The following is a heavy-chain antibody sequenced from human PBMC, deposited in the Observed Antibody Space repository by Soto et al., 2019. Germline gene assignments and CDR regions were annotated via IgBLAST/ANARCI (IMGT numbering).Heavy chain of an antibody. V-gene: IGHV1-18*01. J-gene: IGHJ6*02. CDR2: ISAYNGNT. Sequence: QVQLVQSGAEVKKPGASVKVSCKASGYTFTSYGISWVRQAPGQGLEWMGWISAYNGNTNYAQKLQGRVTMTTDTSTSTAYMELRSLRSDATAVYYCARDGALGESGYSYGMDVWGQGTTVTVSS. D-gene: IGHD3-16*01. CDR1: GYTFTSYG. CDR3: ARDGALGESGYSYGMDV.